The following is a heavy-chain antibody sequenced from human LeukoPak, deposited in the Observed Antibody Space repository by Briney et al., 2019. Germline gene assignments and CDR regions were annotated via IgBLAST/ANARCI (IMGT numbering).Heavy chain of an antibody. J-gene: IGHJ6*02. V-gene: IGHV3-43*02. Sequence: GGSLRLSCAASGFTFDDYAMHWVRQVPGKGLEWVSFYADSVKGRFTISRDNSKNYLYLQMNSLGTEDSALYYCAKDGRWLKVGYSYHGVDVWGQGTTVTVSS. CDR3: AKDGRWLKVGYSYHGVDV. D-gene: IGHD5-18*01. CDR1: GFTFDDYA.